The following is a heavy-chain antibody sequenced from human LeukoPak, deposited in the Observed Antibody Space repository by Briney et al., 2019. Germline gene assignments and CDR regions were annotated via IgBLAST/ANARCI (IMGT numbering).Heavy chain of an antibody. CDR2: ISGSGGST. CDR1: GFTFSSYA. Sequence: GGSLRLSCAASGFTFSSYAMSWVRQAPGKGLEWVSAISGSGGSTYYADSVKGRFTISRDNSKNTLYLQMNSLRAEDTAVYYCAKVGRRYSYGYGSLDYWGQGTLVTVSS. V-gene: IGHV3-23*01. D-gene: IGHD5-18*01. CDR3: AKVGRRYSYGYGSLDY. J-gene: IGHJ4*02.